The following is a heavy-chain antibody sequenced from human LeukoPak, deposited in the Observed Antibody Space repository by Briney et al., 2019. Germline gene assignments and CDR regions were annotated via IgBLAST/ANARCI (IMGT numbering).Heavy chain of an antibody. CDR2: ISYDGGNK. CDR1: GFTFSSYG. V-gene: IGHV3-30*18. D-gene: IGHD3-10*01. CDR3: AKNLRPKLITMVRGNPYYYYGMDV. J-gene: IGHJ6*02. Sequence: AGGSLRLTCAASGFTFSSYGMHWVRQAPGKGLEWVAVISYDGGNKYYADSVKGRFTISRDNSKNTLYLQMNSLRAEDTAVYYCAKNLRPKLITMVRGNPYYYYGMDVWGQGTTVTVSS.